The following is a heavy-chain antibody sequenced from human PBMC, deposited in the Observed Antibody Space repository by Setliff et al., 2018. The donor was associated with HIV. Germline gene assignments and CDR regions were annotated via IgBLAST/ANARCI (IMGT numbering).Heavy chain of an antibody. CDR1: GGSISSSNW. CDR2: IYHSGST. D-gene: IGHD2-8*01. J-gene: IGHJ5*02. CDR3: ARGVQAQVVLMSYVKGRFDP. V-gene: IGHV4-4*02. Sequence: PSETLSLTCAASGGSISSSNWWSWVRQPPGKGLEWIGEIYHSGSTNYNPSPKSRVTISVDKSKNQFSLKLISLTAADTAKYFCARGVQAQVVLMSYVKGRFDPWGQGTQVTVSS.